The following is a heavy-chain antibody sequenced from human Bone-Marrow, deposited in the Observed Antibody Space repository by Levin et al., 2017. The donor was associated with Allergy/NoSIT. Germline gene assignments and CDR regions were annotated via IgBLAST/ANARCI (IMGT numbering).Heavy chain of an antibody. D-gene: IGHD3-16*01. CDR2: TYYRSKWYS. J-gene: IGHJ4*02. V-gene: IGHV6-1*01. CDR1: GDSVSGNSGV. Sequence: SQTLSLTCAVSGDSVSGNSGVWNWIRQSPSRGLEWLGRTYYRSKWYSDYALSVKGRISISADTSKNQFSLQVNSVTPEDTAVYYCARGPYGFGSFDYWGQGNLVTVSS. CDR3: ARGPYGFGSFDY.